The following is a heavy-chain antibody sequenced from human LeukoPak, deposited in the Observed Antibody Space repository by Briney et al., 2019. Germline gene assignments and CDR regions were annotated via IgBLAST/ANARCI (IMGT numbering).Heavy chain of an antibody. D-gene: IGHD3-10*01. CDR2: SDPEDNET. Sequence: ASVKVSCKVSGYSLTELSMHWVRQAPGKGFEWMGGSDPEDNETVYGQKFQGRLTMTEDTSTGTAYMELSSLRSEDTAVYYCAMESVAGPLIIVWGQGTLVTVSS. CDR3: AMESVAGPLIIV. CDR1: GYSLTELS. V-gene: IGHV1-24*01. J-gene: IGHJ4*02.